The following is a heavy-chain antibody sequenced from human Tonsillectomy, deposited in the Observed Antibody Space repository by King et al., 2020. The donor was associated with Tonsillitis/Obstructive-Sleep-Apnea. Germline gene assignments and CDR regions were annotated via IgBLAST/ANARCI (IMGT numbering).Heavy chain of an antibody. J-gene: IGHJ4*02. V-gene: IGHV3-30*04. CDR2: ISYDGSNK. D-gene: IGHD3-22*01. CDR3: ARGTHYDSSGHVFGFDY. CDR1: GFTFSSYA. Sequence: VQLVESGGGVVQPGRSLRLSCAASGFTFSSYAMHWVRQAPGKGLEWVAVISYDGSNKYYADSVKGRFTISRDNSKNTLYLQMNSLRAEDTAVYYCARGTHYDSSGHVFGFDYWGQGTLVTVSS.